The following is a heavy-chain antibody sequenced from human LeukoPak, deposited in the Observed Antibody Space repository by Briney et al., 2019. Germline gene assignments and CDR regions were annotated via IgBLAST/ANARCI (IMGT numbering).Heavy chain of an antibody. D-gene: IGHD1-26*01. CDR3: ARAGSSGDYQAGSFEY. CDR2: INPTGGST. J-gene: IGHJ4*02. Sequence: ASVKVSCKASGYSFTGHYMHWVRQAPGQGLEWMGIINPTGGSTNYAQKFQGRVTMTRDMSTTTVYMDLSSLKSEDTAVYYCARAGSSGDYQAGSFEYWGQGALVTVSS. V-gene: IGHV1-46*01. CDR1: GYSFTGHY.